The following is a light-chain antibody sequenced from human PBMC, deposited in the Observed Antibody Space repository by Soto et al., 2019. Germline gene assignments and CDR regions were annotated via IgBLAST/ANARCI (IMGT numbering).Light chain of an antibody. V-gene: IGKV3-15*01. CDR2: RAS. J-gene: IGKJ4*01. CDR3: QQYINLPPLT. Sequence: DIELGQCRATRYECRGERATRSCRDSQSVSSNLASYQQKPGQGPRLRILRASTRPPNPPARFSGSWSGTDFTHTISSLQSEDVAVYSCQQYINLPPLTFGGGTKV. CDR1: QSVSSN.